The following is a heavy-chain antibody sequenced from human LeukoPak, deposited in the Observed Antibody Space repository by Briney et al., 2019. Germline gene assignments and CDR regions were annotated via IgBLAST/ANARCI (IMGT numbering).Heavy chain of an antibody. CDR1: GGSISSYY. CDR3: ARAVREGRMDY. CDR2: IYYSGST. D-gene: IGHD3-10*01. V-gene: IGHV4-59*01. J-gene: IGHJ4*02. Sequence: PSETLSLTCTVSGGSISSYYWSWIRQPPGKGLEWIGYIYYSGSTNYNPSLKSRVTISVDTSKNQFSLKLSSVTAADTAVYYCARAVREGRMDYWGQGTLVTVSS.